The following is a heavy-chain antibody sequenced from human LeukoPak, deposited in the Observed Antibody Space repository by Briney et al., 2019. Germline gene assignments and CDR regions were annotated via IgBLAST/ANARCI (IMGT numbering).Heavy chain of an antibody. CDR3: AKAAYSSGWSYFDY. CDR2: ISGSGGHT. CDR1: GFTFSSNA. V-gene: IGHV3-23*01. D-gene: IGHD6-19*01. J-gene: IGHJ4*02. Sequence: QPGGSLRLSXAASGFTFSSNAMSWVRQTPGKGLEWVSIISGSGGHTYYADSVKGRFTISRDNSKNTLYLQMNSLTAEDTAAYYCAKAAYSSGWSYFDYWGQGTLVTVSS.